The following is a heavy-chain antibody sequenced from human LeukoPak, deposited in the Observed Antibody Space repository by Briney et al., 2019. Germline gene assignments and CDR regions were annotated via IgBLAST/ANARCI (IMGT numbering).Heavy chain of an antibody. D-gene: IGHD3-22*01. CDR2: INHSGST. CDR3: ARGPTYYYDSSGYLY. Sequence: PSETLSLTCAVYGGSFSGYYWSWIRQPPGKGLEWIGEINHSGSTNYNPSLKSRVTISVDTSKNQFSLKLSSVTAADTAVYYCARGPTYYYDSSGYLYWGQGTLVTVSS. J-gene: IGHJ4*02. V-gene: IGHV4-34*01. CDR1: GGSFSGYY.